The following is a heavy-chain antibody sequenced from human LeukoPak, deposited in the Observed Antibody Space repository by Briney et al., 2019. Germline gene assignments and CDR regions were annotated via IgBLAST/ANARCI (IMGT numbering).Heavy chain of an antibody. CDR2: ISYSGST. CDR3: ARASYGPGIGTDFN. J-gene: IGHJ4*02. D-gene: IGHD3-10*01. CDR1: VASLSPNY. Sequence: SETLSLTCSLSVASLSPNYWTWIRQPPGKGLEWIGDISYSGSTNYNPSIKSRVTISVDTSKNQFSLKLSSVTAADTAVYYCARASYGPGIGTDFNWGQGTLVTVSA. V-gene: IGHV4-59*01.